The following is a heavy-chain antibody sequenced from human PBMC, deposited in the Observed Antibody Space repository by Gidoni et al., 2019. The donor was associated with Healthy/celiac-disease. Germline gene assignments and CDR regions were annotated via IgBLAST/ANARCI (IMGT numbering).Heavy chain of an antibody. D-gene: IGHD7-27*01. CDR2: INHSGSP. CDR1: GGSFSGYY. J-gene: IGHJ4*02. Sequence: QVQLQQWGAGLLKPSETLSLTCAVYGGSFSGYYWSWIRQPPGKGLEWIGEINHSGSPNYNPSLKSRVTISVDTSKNQFSLKLSSVTAADTAVYYCARVSPGATGDGVDYWGQGTLVTVSS. V-gene: IGHV4-34*01. CDR3: ARVSPGATGDGVDY.